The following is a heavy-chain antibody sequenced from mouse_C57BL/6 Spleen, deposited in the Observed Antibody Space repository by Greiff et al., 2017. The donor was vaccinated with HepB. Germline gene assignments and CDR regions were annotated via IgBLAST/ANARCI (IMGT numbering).Heavy chain of an antibody. CDR2: IYPGDGDT. Sequence: VQVVESGPELVKPGASVKISCKASGYAFSSSWMNWVKQRPGKGLEWIGRIYPGDGDTNYNGKFKGKATLTADKSSSTAYMQLSSLTSEDSAVYFCARSYYGSSYNYAMDYWGQGTSVTVSS. J-gene: IGHJ4*01. CDR3: ARSYYGSSYNYAMDY. D-gene: IGHD1-1*01. CDR1: GYAFSSSW. V-gene: IGHV1-82*01.